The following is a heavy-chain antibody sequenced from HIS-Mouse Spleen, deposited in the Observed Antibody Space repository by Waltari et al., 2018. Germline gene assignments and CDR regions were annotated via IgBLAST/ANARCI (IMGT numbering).Heavy chain of an antibody. Sequence: VANIKQDGSEKYYVDSVKGRFTISRDNAKNSLYLQMNSLRAEDTAVYYCARVNIQYYYDSSGYYYWFDPWGQGTLVTVSS. CDR2: IKQDGSEK. CDR3: ARVNIQYYYDSSGYYYWFDP. V-gene: IGHV3-7*01. D-gene: IGHD3-22*01. J-gene: IGHJ5*02.